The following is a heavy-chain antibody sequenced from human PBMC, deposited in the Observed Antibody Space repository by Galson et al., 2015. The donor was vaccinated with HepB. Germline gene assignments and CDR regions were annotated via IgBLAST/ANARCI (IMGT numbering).Heavy chain of an antibody. CDR2: ISYDGSNK. Sequence: SLRLSCAASGFTFSSYGMHWVRQAPGKGLEWVAVISYDGSNKYYADSVKGRFTISRDNSKNTLYLQMNSLRAEDTAVYYCAKDLLWRYSSSAEAFDIWGQGTMVTVSS. CDR3: AKDLLWRYSSSAEAFDI. J-gene: IGHJ3*02. V-gene: IGHV3-30*18. CDR1: GFTFSSYG. D-gene: IGHD6-13*01.